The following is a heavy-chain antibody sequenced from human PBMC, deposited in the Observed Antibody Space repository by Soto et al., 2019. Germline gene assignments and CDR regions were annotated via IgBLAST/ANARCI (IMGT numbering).Heavy chain of an antibody. J-gene: IGHJ3*02. D-gene: IGHD5-12*01. CDR3: ASPEDSGYDFVNGAFDI. Sequence: SVKVSCKASGGTFSSYAISWVRQAPGQGLEWMGGIIPIFGTANYAQKFQGRVTITADESTSTAYMELSSLRSEDTAVYYCASPEDSGYDFVNGAFDIWGQATMVTVSS. CDR2: IIPIFGTA. V-gene: IGHV1-69*13. CDR1: GGTFSSYA.